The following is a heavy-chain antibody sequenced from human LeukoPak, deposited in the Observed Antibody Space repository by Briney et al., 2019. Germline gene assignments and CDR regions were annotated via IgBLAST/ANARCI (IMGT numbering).Heavy chain of an antibody. D-gene: IGHD3-16*01. CDR3: ARVGGDYFDY. Sequence: GGSPRLSCAASGFTFSSYSMHWVRQAPGKGLEYVSAITGNGDNTYYADSVKGRFTISRDNSKNTLYLQMGSLRAEDMAVYYCARVGGDYFDYWGQGTLVTVSS. CDR2: ITGNGDNT. J-gene: IGHJ4*02. V-gene: IGHV3-64*02. CDR1: GFTFSSYS.